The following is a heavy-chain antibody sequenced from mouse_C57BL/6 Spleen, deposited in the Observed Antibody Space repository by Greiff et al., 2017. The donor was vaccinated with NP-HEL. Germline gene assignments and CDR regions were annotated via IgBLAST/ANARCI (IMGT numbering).Heavy chain of an antibody. V-gene: IGHV1-55*01. CDR3: ARDRYSNLLFDF. CDR2: IYPGSGST. D-gene: IGHD2-5*01. J-gene: IGHJ2*01. Sequence: QVQLQQPGAELVKPGASVKMSCKASGYTFTSYWITWVKQRPGQGLEWIGDIYPGSGSTNYNEKFKSKATLTVDTSSSTAYMQLSSLTSEDSAVYYCARDRYSNLLFDFWGQGTTLTVSS. CDR1: GYTFTSYW.